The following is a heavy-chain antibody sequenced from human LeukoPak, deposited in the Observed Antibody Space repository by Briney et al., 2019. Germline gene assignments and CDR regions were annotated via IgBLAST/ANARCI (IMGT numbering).Heavy chain of an antibody. Sequence: ASVKVSCKASGYTFTSYYMHWVRQAPGQGLEWMGIINPSGGSTSYAQKFQGRVTMTRDTSTSTVYMELSSLRSEDTAVYYCARSYYDSSGYYTAFDIWGQGTMVTVSS. CDR2: INPSGGST. V-gene: IGHV1-46*01. CDR3: ARSYYDSSGYYTAFDI. J-gene: IGHJ3*02. CDR1: GYTFTSYY. D-gene: IGHD3-22*01.